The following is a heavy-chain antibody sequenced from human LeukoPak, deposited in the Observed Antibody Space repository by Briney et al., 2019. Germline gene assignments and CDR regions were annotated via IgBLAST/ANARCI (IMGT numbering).Heavy chain of an antibody. D-gene: IGHD1-1*01. CDR2: INTDGSST. CDR3: ARGGLEPVDY. J-gene: IGHJ4*02. CDR1: GFTFGDSA. V-gene: IGHV3-74*01. Sequence: GRSLRLSCTASGFTFGDSAMSWVRQAPGKGLEWVGRINTDGSSTSYADSVKGRFTISRDNAKNTLYPQMNSLRADDTAVYYCARGGLEPVDYWGQGTLVTVSS.